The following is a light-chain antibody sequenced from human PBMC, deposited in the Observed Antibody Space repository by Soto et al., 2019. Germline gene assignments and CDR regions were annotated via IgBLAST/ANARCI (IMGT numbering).Light chain of an antibody. CDR3: SSYTSSNTAVV. CDR1: SSDIGNYNY. J-gene: IGLJ2*01. V-gene: IGLV2-14*01. Sequence: QPVLTQPASVSGSPGQSITISCTGTSSDIGNYNYVSWYQQHPGKAPKLIIYDVSNRPSGVSNRCSGSKSGNTASLTISGLQAEDEADYYCSSYTSSNTAVVFGGGTKLTVL. CDR2: DVS.